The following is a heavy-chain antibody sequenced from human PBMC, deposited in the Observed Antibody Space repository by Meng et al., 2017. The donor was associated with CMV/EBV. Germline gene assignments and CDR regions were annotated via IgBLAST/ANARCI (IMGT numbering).Heavy chain of an antibody. V-gene: IGHV3-7*01. J-gene: IGHJ4*02. CDR2: IKQDGSEK. D-gene: IGHD3-3*01. Sequence: GESLKISCAASGFTSSSYWMSWVRQAPGKGLEWVANIKQDGSEKYYVDSVKGRFTISRDNAKNSLYLQMNSLRAEDTAVYYCARVSDFWTEGGLDYWGQGTLVTVSS. CDR1: GFTSSSYW. CDR3: ARVSDFWTEGGLDY.